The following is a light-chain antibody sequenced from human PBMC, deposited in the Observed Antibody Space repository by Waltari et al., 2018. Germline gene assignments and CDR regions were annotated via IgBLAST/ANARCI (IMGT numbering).Light chain of an antibody. V-gene: IGKV2-30*02. CDR3: MQGTHWPLT. Sequence: DVVMTQSPLSLPVTLGQPASISCKSSQSLVHSDGNTYLAWFHQRPGQSPRRLIYKVSNRECGVPDRISASGSGTDFTLKISRVEAEDVGVYYCMQGTHWPLTFGGGTKVEIK. CDR2: KVS. CDR1: QSLVHSDGNTY. J-gene: IGKJ4*01.